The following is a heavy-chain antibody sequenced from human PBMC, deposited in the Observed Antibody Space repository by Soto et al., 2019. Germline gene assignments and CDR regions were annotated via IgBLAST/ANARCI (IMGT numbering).Heavy chain of an antibody. CDR1: GGTFSSYT. V-gene: IGHV1-69*02. D-gene: IGHD5-18*01. CDR2: IIPILGIA. J-gene: IGHJ6*03. Sequence: GASVKVSCKASGGTFSSYTISWVRQAPGQGLEWMGRIIPILGIANYAQKFQGRVTITADKSTSTAYMELSSLRSEDTAVYYCARVKVDTAIVADPYYYYLDVWGKGTTVTVAS. CDR3: ARVKVDTAIVADPYYYYLDV.